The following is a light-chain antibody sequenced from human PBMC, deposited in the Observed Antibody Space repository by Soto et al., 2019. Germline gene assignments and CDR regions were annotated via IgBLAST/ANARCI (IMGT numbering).Light chain of an antibody. CDR1: QSVSSSY. V-gene: IGKV3-20*01. J-gene: IGKJ4*01. CDR3: HQYGSSQLT. CDR2: GAS. Sequence: EIVLTQSPGTLSLSPGERATLSCRASQSVSSSYLAWYQQKPGQAPRLLIYGASSRASGIPDRFSGSGSGTDFTITISRLEPEDFSVYYCHQYGSSQLTFGRGTKLEIK.